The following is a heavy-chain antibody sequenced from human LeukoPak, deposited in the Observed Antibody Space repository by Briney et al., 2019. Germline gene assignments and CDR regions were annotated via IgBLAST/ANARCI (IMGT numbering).Heavy chain of an antibody. CDR1: GGTFSSYA. V-gene: IGHV1-24*01. Sequence: ASVKVSCKASGGTFSSYAISWVRQAPGKGLEWMGGFDPEDGETIYAQKFQGRVTMTEDTSTDTAYMELSSLRSEDTAVYYCATSYYYDSSDYYRIDYWGQGTLVTVSS. CDR3: ATSYYYDSSDYYRIDY. D-gene: IGHD3-22*01. CDR2: FDPEDGET. J-gene: IGHJ4*02.